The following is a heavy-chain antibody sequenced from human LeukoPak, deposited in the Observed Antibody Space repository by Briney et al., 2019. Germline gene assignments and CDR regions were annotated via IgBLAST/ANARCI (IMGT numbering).Heavy chain of an antibody. CDR1: GFTFSSYS. CDR2: ISSSSSYI. J-gene: IGHJ4*02. V-gene: IGHV3-21*01. Sequence: PGGPLRLSCAASGFTFSSYSMNWVRQAPGKGLEGVSSISSSSSYIYYADSVKGRFTISRDNAKNSLYLQMNSLRAEDTAVYYCARDGSGSYYFDSGGQGTLVTVSS. CDR3: ARDGSGSYYFDS. D-gene: IGHD1-26*01.